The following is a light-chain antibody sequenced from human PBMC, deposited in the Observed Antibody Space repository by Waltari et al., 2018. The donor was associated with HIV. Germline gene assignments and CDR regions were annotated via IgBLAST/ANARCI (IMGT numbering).Light chain of an antibody. J-gene: IGLJ2*01. CDR1: SYDIGKYNY. CDR3: SSYTGDNTVI. Sequence: SALSQPASVTGSPGQSITISCSGTSYDIGKYNYVSWYQPHPGEAPKLLISDVSSRPSGVSTRFSGSKSGNTASLTISGLQADDEAHYFCSSYTGDNTVIFAGGTKVTV. V-gene: IGLV2-14*03. CDR2: DVS.